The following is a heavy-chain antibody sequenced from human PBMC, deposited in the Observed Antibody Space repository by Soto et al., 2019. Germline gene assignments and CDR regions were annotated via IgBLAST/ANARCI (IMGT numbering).Heavy chain of an antibody. D-gene: IGHD5-12*01. V-gene: IGHV3-11*06. Sequence: QVQLVESGGGLVKRGGSLRLSCAASGFTLSDYYMSWIRQAPGKGLEWVSHISSSSSYTNYADSVKGRFTISGDNAKNSLYLQMNSLRAEDTAVYHCARVRDGYNVYFDYCSQGTLVTVSS. CDR1: GFTLSDYY. CDR3: ARVRDGYNVYFDY. CDR2: ISSSSSYT. J-gene: IGHJ4*02.